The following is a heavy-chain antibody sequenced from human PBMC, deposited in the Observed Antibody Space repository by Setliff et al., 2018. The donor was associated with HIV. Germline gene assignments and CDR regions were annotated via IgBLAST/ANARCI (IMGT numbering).Heavy chain of an antibody. V-gene: IGHV4-39*01. CDR1: GGSISSTNYF. J-gene: IGHJ4*02. D-gene: IGHD3-16*01. CDR2: IYYHGST. CDR3: VNPSGAMGDFDS. Sequence: SETLSLTCTVSGGSISSTNYFWGWIRQPPGKGLEWIGTIYYHGSTYYNPSLKSQVTISIDTSKNQFSLQLTSVTAADTAVYYCVNPSGAMGDFDSWGQGTLVTVSS.